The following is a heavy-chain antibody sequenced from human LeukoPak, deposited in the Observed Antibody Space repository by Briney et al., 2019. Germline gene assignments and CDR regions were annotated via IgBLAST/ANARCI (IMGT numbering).Heavy chain of an antibody. CDR1: GFTFSSYA. CDR2: ISGSGGST. Sequence: GGSLRLSCAASGFTFSSYAMSWVRQAPGKGLEWVSAISGSGGSTYYADSVKGRFTISRDNSKNTLYLQMNSLRAEDTAVYYCAAHPSGNYPPLYYFDYWGQGTLVTVSS. V-gene: IGHV3-23*01. CDR3: AAHPSGNYPPLYYFDY. J-gene: IGHJ4*02. D-gene: IGHD1-26*01.